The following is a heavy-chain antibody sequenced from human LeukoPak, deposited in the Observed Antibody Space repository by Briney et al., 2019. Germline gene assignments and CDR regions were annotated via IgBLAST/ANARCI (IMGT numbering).Heavy chain of an antibody. Sequence: SQTLSLTCTVSGGSISSGGYYWSWIRQHPGKGLEWIGYIYYSGSTYYNPSLKSRVTISVDTSKNQFSLKLSSVTAADTAVYYCARDRGSGSYYNGYWYFDLWGRGTLSLSPQ. CDR3: ARDRGSGSYYNGYWYFDL. CDR1: GGSISSGGYY. V-gene: IGHV4-31*03. CDR2: IYYSGST. D-gene: IGHD3-10*01. J-gene: IGHJ2*01.